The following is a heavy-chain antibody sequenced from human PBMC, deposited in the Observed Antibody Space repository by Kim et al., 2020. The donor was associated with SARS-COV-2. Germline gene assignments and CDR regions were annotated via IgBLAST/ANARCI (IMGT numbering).Heavy chain of an antibody. J-gene: IGHJ4*01. D-gene: IGHD3-16*02. CDR1: GFTFSSYG. V-gene: IGHV3-30-3*01. Sequence: GGSLRLSCAASGFTFSSYGMHWVRQAPGKGLEWVAVISYDGSNKYYADSVKGRFTISRDNSKNTLHLQMNSLRAEDTAVYYCARDSLGVDQLGELSENY. CDR3: ARDSLGVDQLGELSENY. CDR2: ISYDGSNK.